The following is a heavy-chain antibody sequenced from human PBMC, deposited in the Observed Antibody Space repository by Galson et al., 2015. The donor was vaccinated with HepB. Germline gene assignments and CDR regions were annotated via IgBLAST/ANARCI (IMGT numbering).Heavy chain of an antibody. V-gene: IGHV4-4*02. J-gene: IGHJ4*02. CDR2: IYHSGST. Sequence: ETLSLTCAVSGGSISSSNWWSWVRQPPGKGLEWIGEIYHSGSTNYNPSLKSRVTISVDKSKNQFSLKLSSVTAADTAVYYCARGRVWFGELYLNYWGQGTLVTVSS. D-gene: IGHD3-10*01. CDR3: ARGRVWFGELYLNY. CDR1: GGSISSSNW.